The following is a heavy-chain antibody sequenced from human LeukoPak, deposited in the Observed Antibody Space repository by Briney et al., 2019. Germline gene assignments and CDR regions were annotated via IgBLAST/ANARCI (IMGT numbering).Heavy chain of an antibody. V-gene: IGHV4-34*01. CDR3: ARDQYYYDSSGYYRFDY. CDR2: ISHSGST. D-gene: IGHD3-22*01. Sequence: PSETLSLTCAVYGGSFSGYYWSWIRQPPGKGLEWIGEISHSGSTNYNPSLKSRVTISVDTSKNQFSLKLSSVTAADTAVYYCARDQYYYDSSGYYRFDYWGQGTLVTVSS. CDR1: GGSFSGYY. J-gene: IGHJ4*02.